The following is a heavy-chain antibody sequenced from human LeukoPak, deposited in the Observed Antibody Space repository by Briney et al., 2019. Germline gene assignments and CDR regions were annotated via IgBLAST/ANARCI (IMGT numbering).Heavy chain of an antibody. J-gene: IGHJ6*02. V-gene: IGHV5-51*01. CDR2: IYPGDSET. Sequence: GESLKISCKGSGSNFNVYWIGWVRQMPGKGLEWMGIIYPGDSETRYNPSFQGQVTISADKFISTAYLQWSSPKASDTAVYYCARMVLWTGKYYYGMDVWGQGTTVTVSS. D-gene: IGHD3-10*01. CDR3: ARMVLWTGKYYYGMDV. CDR1: GSNFNVYW.